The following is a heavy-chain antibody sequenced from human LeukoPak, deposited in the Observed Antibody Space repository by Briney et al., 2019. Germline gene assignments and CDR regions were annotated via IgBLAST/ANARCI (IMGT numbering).Heavy chain of an antibody. V-gene: IGHV3-74*01. CDR3: ARGGDIVVVPAAMGWSGYYFDY. CDR2: INSDGSST. Sequence: GGSLRLSCAASGFTFSSYWMHWVRQAPGKGLVWVSRINSDGSSTSYADSVKGRFTISGDNAKNTLYLQMNSLRAEDTAAYYCARGGDIVVVPAAMGWSGYYFDYWGQGTLVTVSS. D-gene: IGHD2-2*01. CDR1: GFTFSSYW. J-gene: IGHJ4*02.